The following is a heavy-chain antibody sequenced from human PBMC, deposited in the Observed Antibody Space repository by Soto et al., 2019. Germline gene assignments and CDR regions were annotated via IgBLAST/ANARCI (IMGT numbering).Heavy chain of an antibody. D-gene: IGHD4-4*01. CDR2: IWYDGSNK. V-gene: IGHV3-33*01. CDR3: ARARGEMATVNFDY. Sequence: GGSLRLSCAASGFTFSSYGMHWFRQAPGKGLEWVAVIWYDGSNKYYADSVKGRFTISRDNSKNTLYLQMNSLRAEDTAVYYCARARGEMATVNFDYWGQGTLVTVSS. J-gene: IGHJ4*02. CDR1: GFTFSSYG.